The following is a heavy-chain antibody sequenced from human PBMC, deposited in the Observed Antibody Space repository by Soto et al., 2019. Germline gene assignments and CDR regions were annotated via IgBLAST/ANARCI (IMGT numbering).Heavy chain of an antibody. J-gene: IGHJ4*02. V-gene: IGHV3-23*01. Sequence: PGGSLRLSCAASGFTFDDYAMHWVRQVPGKGLEWVSAISGSGGSTHYADSVKGRFTISRDNSKNTLYLQMNSLRAEDTAIYYCAKDSVPSNLWGQGTLVTVSS. CDR2: ISGSGGST. D-gene: IGHD1-1*01. CDR3: AKDSVPSNL. CDR1: GFTFDDYA.